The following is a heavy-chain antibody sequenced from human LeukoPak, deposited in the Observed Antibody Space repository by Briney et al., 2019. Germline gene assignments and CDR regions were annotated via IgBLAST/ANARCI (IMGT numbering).Heavy chain of an antibody. Sequence: GASVKVSCKASGYTFTDYYMHWVRQAPGQGLEWMGWMNPNSGGTNYAQRFQGRVTMTRDTSISTAYMELSRLRSDDTAVYYCARSDYYGSGSYYNPYYFDYWGQGTLVTVSS. CDR1: GYTFTDYY. D-gene: IGHD3-10*01. CDR2: MNPNSGGT. J-gene: IGHJ4*02. CDR3: ARSDYYGSGSYYNPYYFDY. V-gene: IGHV1-2*02.